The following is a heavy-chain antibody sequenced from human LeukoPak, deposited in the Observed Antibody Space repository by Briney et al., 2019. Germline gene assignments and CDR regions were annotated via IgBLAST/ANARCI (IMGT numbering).Heavy chain of an antibody. V-gene: IGHV3-23*01. CDR2: ISGSGGST. Sequence: GGSLRLACAASGFTFSSYAMSWVRQAPGKGLEWVSAISGSGGSTYYADSVKGRFTISRDNSKNTLCLQMNSLRAEDTAVYYCAKNSEQGAPAPLDYWGQGTLVTVSS. CDR3: AKNSEQGAPAPLDY. D-gene: IGHD4/OR15-4a*01. J-gene: IGHJ4*02. CDR1: GFTFSSYA.